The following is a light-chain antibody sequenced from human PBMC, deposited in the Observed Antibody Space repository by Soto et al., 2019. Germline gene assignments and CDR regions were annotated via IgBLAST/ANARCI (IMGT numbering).Light chain of an antibody. Sequence: IQMTQSPSSLSASVGDTVTITCRASQSITSHLNWYQQKPGEAPKLVIFAASSLRSGVPARFSGSGSGTDFTLTITSLQPEDFATYSCQHSHSSPLTFGGGTKV. V-gene: IGKV1-39*01. CDR1: QSITSH. CDR3: QHSHSSPLT. J-gene: IGKJ4*01. CDR2: AAS.